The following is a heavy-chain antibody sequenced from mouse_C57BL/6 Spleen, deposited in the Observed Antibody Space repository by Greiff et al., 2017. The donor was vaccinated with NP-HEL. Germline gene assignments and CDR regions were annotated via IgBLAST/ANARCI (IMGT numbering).Heavy chain of an antibody. CDR1: GYTFTSYW. J-gene: IGHJ3*01. V-gene: IGHV1-69*01. CDR3: ARIGNAFAY. CDR2: IDPSDSYT. Sequence: QVQLQQPGAELVMPGASVKLSCKASGYTFTSYWMHWVKQRPGQGLEWIGEIDPSDSYTNYNQKFKGKSTLTVDKSSSTAYMQLSSLTSEDSAVYYCARIGNAFAYWGQGTLVTVSA. D-gene: IGHD2-14*01.